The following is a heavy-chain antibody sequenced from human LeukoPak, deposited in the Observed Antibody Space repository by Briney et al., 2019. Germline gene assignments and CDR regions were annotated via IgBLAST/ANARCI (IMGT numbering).Heavy chain of an antibody. Sequence: GGSLRLSCAASGFTFSSFAMSWVRQAPGKGLEWVSGISDSGASTYYPDSVKGRFTISRDNSRNMLYLQMNSLRADDTAVYYCAIAKGPVDIVVAATGVFGYWGQGTLVTVSS. V-gene: IGHV3-23*01. J-gene: IGHJ4*02. D-gene: IGHD6-19*01. CDR3: AIAKGPVDIVVAATGVFGY. CDR2: ISDSGAST. CDR1: GFTFSSFA.